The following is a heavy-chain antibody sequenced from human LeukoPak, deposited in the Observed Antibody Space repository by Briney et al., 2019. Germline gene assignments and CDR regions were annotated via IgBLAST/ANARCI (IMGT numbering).Heavy chain of an antibody. Sequence: ASVKVSCKASGYTFTNYDINWVRQVAGQGLEWMGWMNPNSGNAGYAQKFRGRVTITRNTSISTAYMELSSLRSEDTAVYYCARGDYSSGWYYMYWGQGTLVTVSS. D-gene: IGHD6-19*01. CDR2: MNPNSGNA. J-gene: IGHJ4*02. V-gene: IGHV1-8*03. CDR3: ARGDYSSGWYYMY. CDR1: GYTFTNYD.